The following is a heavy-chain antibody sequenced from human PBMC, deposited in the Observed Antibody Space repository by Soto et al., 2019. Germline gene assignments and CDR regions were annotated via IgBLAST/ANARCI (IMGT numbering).Heavy chain of an antibody. CDR1: GFTFSSYA. CDR2: ISSNGGST. D-gene: IGHD2-2*02. J-gene: IGHJ4*02. V-gene: IGHV3-64D*08. Sequence: GGSLRLSCSASGFTFSSYAMHWVRQAPGKGLEYVSAISSNGGSTYYADSVKGRFTISRDNSKNTLYLQMSSLRAEDTAVYYCAKVDTEIPADYWGQGTLVTVSS. CDR3: AKVDTEIPADY.